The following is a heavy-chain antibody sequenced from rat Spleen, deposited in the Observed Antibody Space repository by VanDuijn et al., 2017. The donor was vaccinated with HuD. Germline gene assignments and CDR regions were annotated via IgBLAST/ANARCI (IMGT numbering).Heavy chain of an antibody. D-gene: IGHD1-11*01. V-gene: IGHV5-29*01. J-gene: IGHJ2*01. CDR3: ARIGLRSNYFDY. Sequence: EVQLVESGGGLVQPGRSLKLSCAASGFTFSNYGMAWVRQAPTKGLEWVATISYDGSSTYYRDSVKGRFTISRDNAKSTLYLQMDSLRSEDTATYYCARIGLRSNYFDYWGQGVMVTVSS. CDR1: GFTFSNYG. CDR2: ISYDGSST.